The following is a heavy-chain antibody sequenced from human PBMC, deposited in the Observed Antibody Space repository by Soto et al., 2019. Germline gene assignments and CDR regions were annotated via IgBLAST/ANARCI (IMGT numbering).Heavy chain of an antibody. CDR2: IYYSGST. J-gene: IGHJ4*02. V-gene: IGHV4-31*03. CDR3: ARRYAVAGYFFDY. Sequence: SETLSLTCTVSGGSISSGGYYWSWIRQHPGKGLEWIGYIYYSGSTYYNPSLKSRVTISVDTSKNQFSLKLSSVTAADTAVYYCARRYAVAGYFFDYWGQGTLVTVSS. CDR1: GGSISSGGYY. D-gene: IGHD6-19*01.